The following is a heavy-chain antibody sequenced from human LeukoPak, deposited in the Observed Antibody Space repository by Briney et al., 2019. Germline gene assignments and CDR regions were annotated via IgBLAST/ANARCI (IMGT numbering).Heavy chain of an antibody. CDR1: GFTFSSYA. J-gene: IGHJ4*02. Sequence: GGSLRLSCAASGFTFSSYAMHWVRQAPGKGLEWVAVISYDGSNKYYADSVKGRFTISRDNSKNTLYLQMNSLRAEDTAVYYCARTYSGYSYGGDFDYWGQGTLVTVSS. CDR3: ARTYSGYSYGGDFDY. V-gene: IGHV3-30*01. D-gene: IGHD5-18*01. CDR2: ISYDGSNK.